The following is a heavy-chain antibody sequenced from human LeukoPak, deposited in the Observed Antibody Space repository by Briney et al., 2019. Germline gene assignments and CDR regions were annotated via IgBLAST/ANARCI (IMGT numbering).Heavy chain of an antibody. CDR3: ARGADYYDSSGYLYYFDY. Sequence: PSETLSLTCTVSGGSISSYNWSWIPQPPGKGLEWIGYNYYSGSTNYNPSLKSRVTISVDTSKNQFSLKLSSVTAADTAVYYCARGADYYDSSGYLYYFDYWGQGTLVTVSS. CDR1: GGSISSYN. V-gene: IGHV4-59*08. J-gene: IGHJ4*02. D-gene: IGHD3-22*01. CDR2: NYYSGST.